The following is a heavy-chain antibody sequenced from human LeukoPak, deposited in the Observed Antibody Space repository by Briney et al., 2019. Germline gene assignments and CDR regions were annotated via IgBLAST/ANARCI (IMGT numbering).Heavy chain of an antibody. D-gene: IGHD6-19*01. V-gene: IGHV3-23*01. CDR2: ISGSGGST. CDR3: AKDSSGRQPSTDFDY. J-gene: IGHJ4*02. Sequence: GGSLRLSCAASGFTFSSYAMSWVRQAPGKGLEWVSAISGSGGSTYYADSVKGRFTISRDNCKNTLYLQMNSLRAEDTAVYYCAKDSSGRQPSTDFDYWGQGTLVTVSS. CDR1: GFTFSSYA.